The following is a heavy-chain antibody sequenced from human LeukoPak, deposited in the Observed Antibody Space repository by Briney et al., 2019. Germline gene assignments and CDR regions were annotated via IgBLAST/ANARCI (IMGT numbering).Heavy chain of an antibody. V-gene: IGHV4-59*01. D-gene: IGHD2-2*01. CDR3: AREANRDCSSTSCFFDY. CDR2: IYYSGST. CDR1: GGSISSYY. J-gene: IGHJ4*02. Sequence: SETLSLTCTVSGGSISSYYWSWIRQPPGKGLEWIGYIYYSGSTNYNPSLKSRVTISVDTSKNQFSLKLSSVTAADTAVYYCAREANRDCSSTSCFFDYWGQGTLVTVSS.